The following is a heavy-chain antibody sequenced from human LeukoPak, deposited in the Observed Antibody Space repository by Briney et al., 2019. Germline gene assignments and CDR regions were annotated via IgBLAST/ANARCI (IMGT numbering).Heavy chain of an antibody. J-gene: IGHJ6*02. CDR2: ISYDGSNK. CDR1: GFTFSSYA. D-gene: IGHD1-26*01. V-gene: IGHV3-30*04. CDR3: ARDGPPFSGSYYLYYYYGMDV. Sequence: GGSLRLSCAASGFTFSSYAMHWVRQAPGKGLEWVAVISYDGSNKYYADSVKGRFTISRDNSKNTLYLQMNSLRAEDTAVYYCARDGPPFSGSYYLYYYYGMDVWGQGTTVTVSS.